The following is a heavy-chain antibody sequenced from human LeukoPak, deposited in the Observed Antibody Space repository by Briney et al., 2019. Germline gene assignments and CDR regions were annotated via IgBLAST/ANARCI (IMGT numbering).Heavy chain of an antibody. CDR1: GYTFTDYY. V-gene: IGHV1-2*02. Sequence: ASVKVSCKASGYTFTDYYVHWVRQAPGQGLEWMGWINPNSGGTNYAQKFQGRVTMTRDTSISTAYMELSRLRSDDTAVYYCARERGNYGYYYYGMDVWGQGSTVTVSS. CDR3: ARERGNYGYYYYGMDV. J-gene: IGHJ6*02. D-gene: IGHD4-11*01. CDR2: INPNSGGT.